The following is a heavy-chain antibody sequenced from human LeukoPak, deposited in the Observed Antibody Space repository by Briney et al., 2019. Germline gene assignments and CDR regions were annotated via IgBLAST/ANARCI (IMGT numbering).Heavy chain of an antibody. D-gene: IGHD2-2*01. V-gene: IGHV3-64*02. CDR3: ARRYCSSTSCSPLDY. J-gene: IGHJ4*02. CDR2: ISSEGGST. Sequence: GGSLRLSCAASGFTFSSYAMHWVRQAPGKGLQYVSAISSEGGSTYYADSVKGRFTISRDNSKNTLYLQMGSLRVEDMAVYYCARRYCSSTSCSPLDYWGQGTLVTVSS. CDR1: GFTFSSYA.